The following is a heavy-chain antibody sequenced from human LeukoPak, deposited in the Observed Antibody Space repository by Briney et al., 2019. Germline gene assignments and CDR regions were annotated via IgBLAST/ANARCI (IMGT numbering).Heavy chain of an antibody. CDR2: INPNSGGT. J-gene: IGHJ4*02. CDR3: ARGYYYDSSGYYPAKYYFDY. Sequence: ASVKVSCKVSGYTLTELSMHWVRQAPGQGLEWMGWINPNSGGTNYAQKFQGWVTMTRDTSISTAYMELSRLRSDDTAVYYCARGYYYDSSGYYPAKYYFDYWGQGTLVTVSS. V-gene: IGHV1-2*04. CDR1: GYTLTELS. D-gene: IGHD3-22*01.